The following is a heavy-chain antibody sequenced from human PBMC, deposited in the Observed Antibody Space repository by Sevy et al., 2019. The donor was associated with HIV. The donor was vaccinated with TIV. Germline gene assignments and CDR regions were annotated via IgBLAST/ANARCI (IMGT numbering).Heavy chain of an antibody. D-gene: IGHD2-15*01. CDR3: AGGGAPLGYCSGGSCYPGWFDP. J-gene: IGHJ5*02. Sequence: SETLSLTCTVSGGSISSYYWSWIRQPPGKGLEWIGYIYYSGSTNYNPSLKSQVTISVDTSKNQFSLKLSSVTAADTAVYYCAGGGAPLGYCSGGSCYPGWFDPWGQGTLVTVSS. V-gene: IGHV4-59*01. CDR2: IYYSGST. CDR1: GGSISSYY.